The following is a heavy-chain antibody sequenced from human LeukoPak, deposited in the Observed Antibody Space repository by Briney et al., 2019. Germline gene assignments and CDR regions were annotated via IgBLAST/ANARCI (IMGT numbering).Heavy chain of an antibody. CDR1: GFTFSSYW. CDR3: AREGTYGYRIRAPGDY. J-gene: IGHJ4*02. D-gene: IGHD5-18*01. Sequence: PGGSLRLSCAASGFTFSSYWMSWVRQAPGKGLEWVANIKQDGSEKYYVDSVKGRFTISRDNAKNSLYLQMNSLRAEDTAVYYCAREGTYGYRIRAPGDYWGQGTLVTVSS. CDR2: IKQDGSEK. V-gene: IGHV3-7*01.